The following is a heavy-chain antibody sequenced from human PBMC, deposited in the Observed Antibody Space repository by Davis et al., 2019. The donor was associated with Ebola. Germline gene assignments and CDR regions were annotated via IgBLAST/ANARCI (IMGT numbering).Heavy chain of an antibody. CDR1: GFTFSSYS. J-gene: IGHJ4*02. CDR3: ARENWGSGFDY. V-gene: IGHV3-21*01. D-gene: IGHD7-27*01. Sequence: GESLKISCAASGFTFSSYSMNWVRQAPGKGLEWVSSISSSSSFIYYADSVQGRFTISRDNAKNSLYLQMNSLRAEDTAVYYCARENWGSGFDYWGRGTLVTVSS. CDR2: ISSSSSFI.